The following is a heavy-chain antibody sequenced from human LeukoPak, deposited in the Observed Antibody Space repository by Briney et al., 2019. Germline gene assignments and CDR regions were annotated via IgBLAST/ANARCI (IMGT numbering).Heavy chain of an antibody. J-gene: IGHJ4*02. D-gene: IGHD3/OR15-3a*01. Sequence: TGGSLRLSCAASGFTVSGNYMSWVRQAPGKGLEWLSVIHRGGNTYYADSVKGRFTISRDSSKNTVFLQMDSLRAEDTAVYYCARDPGYDLGVDYGDYWGQGTLVTVSS. CDR3: ARDPGYDLGVDYGDY. V-gene: IGHV3-66*01. CDR2: IHRGGNT. CDR1: GFTVSGNY.